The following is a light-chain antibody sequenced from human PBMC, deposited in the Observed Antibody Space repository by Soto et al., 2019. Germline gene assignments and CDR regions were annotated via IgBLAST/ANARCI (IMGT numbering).Light chain of an antibody. J-gene: IGLJ7*01. CDR2: EGS. V-gene: IGLV2-23*01. Sequence: QSVLTQPASVSGSPGQSITISCTESSSGVGSYNVVSWYQQHPGKAPKLMISEGSKRPSGVSNRFSGSTSGNTASLTISGLQAEDEADYYCCSYAGSSTLVFGGGTQLTVL. CDR3: CSYAGSSTLV. CDR1: SSGVGSYNV.